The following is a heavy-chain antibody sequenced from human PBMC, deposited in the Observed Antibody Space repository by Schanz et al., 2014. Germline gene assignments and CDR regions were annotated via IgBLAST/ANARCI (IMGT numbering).Heavy chain of an antibody. CDR1: GASISSGGYY. V-gene: IGHV4-31*03. CDR3: ARVGRNSYGFTSRFDA. CDR2: ISYSGST. D-gene: IGHD3-16*01. Sequence: QVQLQESGPGQVRPSETLSLTCTVSGASISSGGYYWDWIRLLPGKGLEWIGYISYSGSTSFNPSLKSRLTMSVDTSKNQFSLRLSSVTAADTAVYYCARVGRNSYGFTSRFDAWGQGTLVAVSS. J-gene: IGHJ5*02.